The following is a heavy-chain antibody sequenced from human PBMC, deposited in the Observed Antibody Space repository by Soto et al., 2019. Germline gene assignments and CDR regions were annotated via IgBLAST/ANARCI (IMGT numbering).Heavy chain of an antibody. CDR2: IYYSGST. J-gene: IGHJ4*02. V-gene: IGHV4-59*01. CDR3: ARRYGGNFDY. D-gene: IGHD1-26*01. Sequence: SETLSLTCTVSGGSINSYYWSWIRQPPGKGLEWIGYIYYSGSTNYNPSLKGRVTISVDTSKNQFSLKLRSVTGADTAVYYCARRYGGNFDYWGQGTLVTVSS. CDR1: GGSINSYY.